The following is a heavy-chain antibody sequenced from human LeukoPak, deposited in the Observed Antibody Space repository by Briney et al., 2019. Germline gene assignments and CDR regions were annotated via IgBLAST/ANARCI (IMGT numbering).Heavy chain of an antibody. CDR2: IYSDGST. J-gene: IGHJ4*02. CDR3: ARCVRGYYGGCVWDY. Sequence: PGGSLRLSCAASGFTVSSNYMSWVRQAPGKGLEWVSVIYSDGSTYYADSVKGRFTISRDNSKNTLYLQMNSLRAEGTAVYYCARCVRGYYGGCVWDYWGQGTLVTVSS. CDR1: GFTVSSNY. V-gene: IGHV3-53*01. D-gene: IGHD3-22*01.